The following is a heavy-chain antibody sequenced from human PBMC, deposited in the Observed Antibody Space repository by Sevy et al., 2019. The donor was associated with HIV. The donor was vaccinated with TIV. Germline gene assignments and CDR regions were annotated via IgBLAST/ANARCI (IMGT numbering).Heavy chain of an antibody. V-gene: IGHV3-7*03. D-gene: IGHD1-26*01. CDR3: VRDKEEGASVLDY. Sequence: GGSLRLSCATFGFKFRNSWMAWVRRTPEKGLEFLAGLKQDGYETYYVDSVKGRFTISRDNAKNSLHLQMNSLRAEDTAMYFSVRDKEEGASVLDYWGQGTPVTVSS. J-gene: IGHJ4*02. CDR1: GFKFRNSW. CDR2: LKQDGYET.